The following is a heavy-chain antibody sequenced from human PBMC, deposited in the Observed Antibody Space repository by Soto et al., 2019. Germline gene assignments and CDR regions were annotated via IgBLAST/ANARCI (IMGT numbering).Heavy chain of an antibody. CDR3: ARHVPAAGYYYGMDV. J-gene: IGHJ6*02. V-gene: IGHV1-69*12. CDR1: GGTFSSYA. CDR2: IIPIFGTA. D-gene: IGHD2-2*01. Sequence: QVQLVQSGAEVKKPGSSVKVSCKASGGTFSSYAISWVRQAPGQGLEWMGGIIPIFGTANYAQKVQGRVPFTADESTSKANMELRSLRYEDTAVYDCARHVPAAGYYYGMDVWGQGTTVTVSS.